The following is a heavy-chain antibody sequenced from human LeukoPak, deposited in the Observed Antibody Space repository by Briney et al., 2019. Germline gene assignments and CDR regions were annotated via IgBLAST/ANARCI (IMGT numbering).Heavy chain of an antibody. J-gene: IGHJ4*01. Sequence: GGSLRLSCVASGFTLRTYAMSWVRQAPGKGLEWVSAISGSAGFTYCADAVRGRFTVSRDISTNTVFPQMDSLRAGDTAVYYCAKEYSGYDFDCWGQGTLVTVSS. D-gene: IGHD5-12*01. V-gene: IGHV3-23*01. CDR1: GFTLRTYA. CDR2: ISGSAGFT. CDR3: AKEYSGYDFDC.